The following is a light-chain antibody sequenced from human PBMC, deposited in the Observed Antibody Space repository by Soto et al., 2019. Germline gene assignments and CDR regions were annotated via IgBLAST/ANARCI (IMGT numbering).Light chain of an antibody. J-gene: IGKJ1*01. CDR1: QRISTW. Sequence: DIQMTQSPSTLSASVGDRVTITCRASQRISTWLAWYQQKPGKAPKLLIYKASTLESGVPSRFSGSGSGTEFTLTIRSLQPDDFATYYCQQYNSYSSFGQGTKVEIK. CDR3: QQYNSYSS. V-gene: IGKV1-5*03. CDR2: KAS.